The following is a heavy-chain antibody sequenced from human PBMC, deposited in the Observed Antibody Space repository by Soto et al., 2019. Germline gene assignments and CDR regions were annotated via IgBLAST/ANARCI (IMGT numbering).Heavy chain of an antibody. CDR3: AGAIAVAGSFDY. Sequence: SETLSLTCAVSGYSISSGYYWGWIRQPPGKGLEWIGSIYHSGSTYYNPSLKSRVTISVDASKNQFSLKPSSVTAADTAVYYCAGAIAVAGSFDYWGQGTLVTVSS. V-gene: IGHV4-38-2*01. J-gene: IGHJ4*02. CDR2: IYHSGST. D-gene: IGHD6-19*01. CDR1: GYSISSGYY.